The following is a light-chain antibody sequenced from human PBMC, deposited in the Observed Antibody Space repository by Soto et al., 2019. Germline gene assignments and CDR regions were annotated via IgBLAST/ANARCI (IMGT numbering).Light chain of an antibody. V-gene: IGLV1-40*01. CDR2: GNS. CDR1: SSNIGAGYD. Sequence: QSVLTQPPSVSGAPGQRVTISCTGSSSNIGAGYDVHWYQQLPGTAPKLLIYGNSNRPSGVPDRFSGSKSGTSASLAITGLKAEDEADYYRQSYDSSLSGYVFGTGTKVTVL. CDR3: QSYDSSLSGYV. J-gene: IGLJ1*01.